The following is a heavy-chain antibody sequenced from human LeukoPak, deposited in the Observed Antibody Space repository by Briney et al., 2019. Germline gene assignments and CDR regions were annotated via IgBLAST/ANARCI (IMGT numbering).Heavy chain of an antibody. CDR3: LSWGFHNP. CDR1: GFTISSYW. V-gene: IGHV3-7*01. D-gene: IGHD7-27*01. Sequence: PGGSLRLSCAASGFTISSYWMNWVRQAPGEGLEWVANVDPDGSGKYYIDSVKGRFTVSRDNAKNSLYLQMTSLRAEVTATYYCLSWGFHNPWGQGTLVTVSS. J-gene: IGHJ5*02. CDR2: VDPDGSGK.